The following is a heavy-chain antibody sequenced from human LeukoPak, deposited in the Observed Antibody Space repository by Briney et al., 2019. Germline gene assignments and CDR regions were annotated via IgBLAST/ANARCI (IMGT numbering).Heavy chain of an antibody. CDR2: INRSDGST. D-gene: IGHD3-22*01. Sequence: ASVKVSCKASGFPFTSFYIHWVRQAPGQGLEWMGIINRSDGSTTYAQKFQGRVSMTKDMSTSTVYMELSSLRSEDTAVYYCARGGAPPHYYDNTGLWPPYFDSWGPGALVTVSS. CDR3: ARGGAPPHYYDNTGLWPPYFDS. V-gene: IGHV1-46*01. J-gene: IGHJ4*02. CDR1: GFPFTSFY.